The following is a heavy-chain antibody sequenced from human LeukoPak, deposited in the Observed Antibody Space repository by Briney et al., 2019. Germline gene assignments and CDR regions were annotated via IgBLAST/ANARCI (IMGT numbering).Heavy chain of an antibody. D-gene: IGHD1-1*01. CDR1: GFTFSRYA. CDR2: ISKDGSNK. V-gene: IGHV3-30-3*01. J-gene: IGHJ4*02. Sequence: GGSLRLSCAASGFTFSRYAMHWVRQAPGKGLELVALISKDGSNKYYADSVRGRFSISRDNSKNTLYLQMNSLRAEDTAVYYCAKEGTGIHFDYWGQGTLVTVSS. CDR3: AKEGTGIHFDY.